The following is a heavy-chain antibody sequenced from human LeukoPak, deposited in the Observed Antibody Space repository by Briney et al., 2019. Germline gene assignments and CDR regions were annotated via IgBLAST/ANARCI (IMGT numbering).Heavy chain of an antibody. Sequence: GGSLRLSCAGSGFTFSSYAMSWVRQAPGKGLEWVSAISDSGDYTYYADSVKGRFTISRDNSKNTLYLHVNSRRAEDTAVYYCAKDTSIGKYCTSCLCSPFDYWGQGTLVTVSS. V-gene: IGHV3-23*01. CDR3: AKDTSIGKYCTSCLCSPFDY. CDR2: ISDSGDYT. CDR1: GFTFSSYA. D-gene: IGHD2-8*01. J-gene: IGHJ4*02.